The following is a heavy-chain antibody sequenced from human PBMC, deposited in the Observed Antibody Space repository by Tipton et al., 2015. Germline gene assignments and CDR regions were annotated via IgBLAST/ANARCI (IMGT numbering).Heavy chain of an antibody. CDR3: ARDSSGYVYGSFYYYGMDV. D-gene: IGHD5-12*01. J-gene: IGHJ6*02. Sequence: SLRLSCAASGFIFSTYWISWVRQVPGKGLEWVANIKGDGGETYYVDSVKGRFTISRDNAKNSVYLQMNSLRAEDTAVYYCARDSSGYVYGSFYYYGMDVWGQGTTVTVS. V-gene: IGHV3-7*01. CDR2: IKGDGGET. CDR1: GFIFSTYW.